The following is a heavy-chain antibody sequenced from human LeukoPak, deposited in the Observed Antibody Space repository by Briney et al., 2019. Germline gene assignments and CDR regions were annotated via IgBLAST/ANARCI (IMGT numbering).Heavy chain of an antibody. V-gene: IGHV1-3*01. CDR2: INAGNGNS. J-gene: IGHJ4*02. D-gene: IGHD5-24*01. Sequence: GASVKVSCKASGYTFSSYDLHWVRQAPGQSLEWMGWINAGNGNSKFSQKFQGRVTITRDTSASTDYMELSSLRSEDTAVYYCARSRGRIGDGYNYDYWGRGTLVTVSS. CDR3: ARSRGRIGDGYNYDY. CDR1: GYTFSSYD.